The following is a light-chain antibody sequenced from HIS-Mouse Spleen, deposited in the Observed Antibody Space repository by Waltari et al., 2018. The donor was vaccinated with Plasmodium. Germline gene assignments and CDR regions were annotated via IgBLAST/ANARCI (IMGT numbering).Light chain of an antibody. Sequence: DIVLPLSPGTLSLPPAERATLSCRASQSVSSSYLAWYQQKPGQAPRRLIYGASSRATGIPDRFSGSGSGTDFTLTISRLEPEDFAVYYCQQYGSSRGRTFGGGTKVEIK. CDR2: GAS. V-gene: IGKV3-20*01. J-gene: IGKJ4*01. CDR1: QSVSSSY. CDR3: QQYGSSRGRT.